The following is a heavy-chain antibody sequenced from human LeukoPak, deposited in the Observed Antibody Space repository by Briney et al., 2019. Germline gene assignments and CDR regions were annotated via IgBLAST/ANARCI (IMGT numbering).Heavy chain of an antibody. CDR2: IKSKTDGGTA. J-gene: IGHJ4*02. D-gene: IGHD3-16*02. CDR1: GFTFSNAW. CDR3: TTVMITFGGVIPNY. V-gene: IGHV3-15*01. Sequence: GSLRLSCAASGFTFSNAWMNWVRQAPGKGLEWVGRIKSKTDGGTADYAAPVKGRFTISRDDSKTTLYLQMNDLKTEDTAVYYCTTVMITFGGVIPNYWGRGTLVTVSS.